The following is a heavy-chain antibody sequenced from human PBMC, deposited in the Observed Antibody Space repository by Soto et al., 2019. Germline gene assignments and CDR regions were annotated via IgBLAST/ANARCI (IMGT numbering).Heavy chain of an antibody. J-gene: IGHJ4*02. CDR3: ARSVIADY. Sequence: LRLSCAASGFTFSSYAMSWVRQAPGKGLEWVSSISGSGGSTYYADSVKGRFTISRDTSTSTVYMELTSLRSDDTAVYYCARSVIADYWGQGTLVTVSS. CDR2: ISGSGGST. V-gene: IGHV3-23*01. CDR1: GFTFSSYA. D-gene: IGHD6-13*01.